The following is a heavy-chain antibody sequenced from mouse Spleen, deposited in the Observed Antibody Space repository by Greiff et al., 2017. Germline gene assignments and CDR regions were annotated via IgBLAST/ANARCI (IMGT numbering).Heavy chain of an antibody. Sequence: QVQLKQPGAELVMPGASVKLSCKASGYTFTSYWMHWVKQRPGQGLEWIGEIDPSDSYTNYNQKFKGKATLTVDKSSSTAYMQLSSLTSEDSAVYYCARSKWTFDYWGQGTTLTVSS. D-gene: IGHD1-3*01. J-gene: IGHJ2*01. CDR3: ARSKWTFDY. CDR2: IDPSDSYT. CDR1: GYTFTSYW. V-gene: IGHV1-69*01.